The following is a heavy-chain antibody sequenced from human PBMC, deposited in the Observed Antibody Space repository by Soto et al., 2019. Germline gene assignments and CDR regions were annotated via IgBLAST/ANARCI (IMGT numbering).Heavy chain of an antibody. CDR2: ISGSGGST. CDR1: GFTFSSYA. J-gene: IGHJ4*02. V-gene: IGHV3-23*01. CDR3: AKDYFSYGDSCY. D-gene: IGHD4-17*01. Sequence: GGSLRLSCAASGFTFSSYAMSWVRQAPGRGLEWVSAISGSGGSTYYADSVKGRFTISRDNSKNTLYLQMNSLRAEDTAVYYCAKDYFSYGDSCYWGQGTLVTVSS.